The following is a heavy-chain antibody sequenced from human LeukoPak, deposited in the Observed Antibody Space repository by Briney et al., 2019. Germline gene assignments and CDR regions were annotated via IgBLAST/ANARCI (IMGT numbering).Heavy chain of an antibody. CDR2: IKQDGSEE. J-gene: IGHJ4*02. V-gene: IGHV3-7*01. Sequence: GGSLRLSCVASGFTFSRYWMSWVRQAPGKGLEWVAKIKQDGSEEYYLDSVKGRFTISRGNAKNSLYLQMNSLRADDTAVYFCTTGYSSGWYNEGNYWGQGTLVTVSS. D-gene: IGHD6-19*01. CDR1: GFTFSRYW. CDR3: TTGYSSGWYNEGNY.